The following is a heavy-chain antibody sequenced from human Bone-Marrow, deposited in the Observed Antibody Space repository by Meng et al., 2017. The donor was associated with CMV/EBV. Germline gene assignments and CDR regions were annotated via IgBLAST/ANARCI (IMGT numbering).Heavy chain of an antibody. CDR2: IIPIFGRA. V-gene: IGHV1-69*05. CDR3: AYGVLTGYYSGYYYGLDV. D-gene: IGHD3-9*01. J-gene: IGHJ6*02. CDR1: GGTFSSYG. Sequence: SVKVSCKASGGTFSSYGMSWVRQAPGQGLEWMGGIIPIFGRANYAQKFQGRVTITTDDSTSTAYMEVSSLRSEDTALYYCAYGVLTGYYSGYYYGLDVWGQGTTVTVSS.